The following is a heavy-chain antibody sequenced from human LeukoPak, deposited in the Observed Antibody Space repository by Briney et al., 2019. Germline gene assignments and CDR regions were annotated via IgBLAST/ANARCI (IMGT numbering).Heavy chain of an antibody. CDR3: ARAEYYDILTGYSPFDY. V-gene: IGHV1-2*02. Sequence: GASVTVSCKASGYTFTGYYMHWVRQAPGQGLEWMGWINPNSGGTNYAQKFQGRVTMTRDTSISTAYMELSRLRSDDTAVYYCARAEYYDILTGYSPFDYWGQGTLVTVSS. J-gene: IGHJ4*02. CDR2: INPNSGGT. CDR1: GYTFTGYY. D-gene: IGHD3-9*01.